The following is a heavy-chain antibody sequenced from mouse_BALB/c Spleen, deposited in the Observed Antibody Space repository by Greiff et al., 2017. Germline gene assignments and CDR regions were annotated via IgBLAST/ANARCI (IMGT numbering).Heavy chain of an antibody. CDR3: ARDGNSGWFAY. D-gene: IGHD2-1*01. CDR1: GFSLTNYG. Sequence: VQVVESGPGLVAPSQSLSITCTVSGFSLTNYGVHWVRQPPGKGLEWLGVIWAGGSTNYNSALMSRLSISKDNSKSQVFLKMNSLQTDDTAMYYCARDGNSGWFAYWGQGTLVTVSA. CDR2: IWAGGST. J-gene: IGHJ3*01. V-gene: IGHV2-9*02.